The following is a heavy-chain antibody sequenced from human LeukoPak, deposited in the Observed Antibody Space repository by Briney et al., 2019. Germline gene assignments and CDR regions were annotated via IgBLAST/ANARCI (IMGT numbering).Heavy chain of an antibody. Sequence: ASVKVSCTASGYTFTSYYMHWVRQAPGQGLEWMGIINPSGGSTSYAQKFQGRVTMTRDTSTSTVYMELSSLRSEDTAVYYCARDERGYSGYDSSGYYGMDVWGQGTTVTVSS. CDR2: INPSGGST. CDR1: GYTFTSYY. V-gene: IGHV1-46*01. D-gene: IGHD5-12*01. J-gene: IGHJ6*02. CDR3: ARDERGYSGYDSSGYYGMDV.